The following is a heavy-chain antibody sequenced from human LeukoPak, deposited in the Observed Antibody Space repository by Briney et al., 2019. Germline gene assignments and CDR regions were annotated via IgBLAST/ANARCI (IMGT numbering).Heavy chain of an antibody. V-gene: IGHV4-34*01. CDR1: GGSFSGYY. CDR2: INHSGST. Sequence: ETLSLTCAVYGGSFSGYYWSWIRQPPGKGLEWIGEINHSGSTYYNPSLKSRVTISVDTSKNQFSLKLSSVTAADTAVYYCASIDYGDYGVSPFDYWGQGTLVTVSS. CDR3: ASIDYGDYGVSPFDY. J-gene: IGHJ4*02. D-gene: IGHD4-17*01.